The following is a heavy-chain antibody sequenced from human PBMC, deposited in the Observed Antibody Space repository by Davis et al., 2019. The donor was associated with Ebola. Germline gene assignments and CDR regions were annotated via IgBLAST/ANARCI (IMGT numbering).Heavy chain of an antibody. CDR3: ARSAYYDFWSGYPLYYYYYYMDV. V-gene: IGHV4-59*04. Sequence: PSETLSLTCTVSGGSISSYYWSWIRQPPGKGLEWIGYIYYSGSTYYNPSLKSRVTISVDTSKNQFSLKLSSVTAADTAVYYCARSAYYDFWSGYPLYYYYYYMDVWGKGTTVTVSS. CDR1: GGSISSYY. CDR2: IYYSGST. J-gene: IGHJ6*03. D-gene: IGHD3-3*01.